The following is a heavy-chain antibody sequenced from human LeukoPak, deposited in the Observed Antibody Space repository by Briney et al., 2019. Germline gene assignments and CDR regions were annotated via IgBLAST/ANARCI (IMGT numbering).Heavy chain of an antibody. D-gene: IGHD4-17*01. V-gene: IGHV3-30*03. J-gene: IGHJ4*02. CDR1: GFTFISSW. CDR2: ISYDGSNK. Sequence: GGSLRLSCAASGFTFISSWMTWVRQAPGKGLEWVAVISYDGSNKYYADSVKGRFTISRDNSKNTLYLQMNSLRAEDTAVYYCASLDYGDYVASRDYWGQGTLVTVSS. CDR3: ASLDYGDYVASRDY.